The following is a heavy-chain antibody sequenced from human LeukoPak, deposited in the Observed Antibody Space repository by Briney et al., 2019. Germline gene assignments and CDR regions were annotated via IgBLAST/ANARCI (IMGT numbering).Heavy chain of an antibody. CDR1: GFTFSSYA. V-gene: IGHV3-30-3*01. CDR3: ATKGYSSSWFLSGSYYVADDY. CDR2: ISYDGSNK. Sequence: GGSLRLSCAASGFTFSSYAMHWVRQAPGKGLEWVAVISYDGSNKYYADSVKGRFTISRDNSKNTLYLQMNSLRAEDTAVYYCATKGYSSSWFLSGSYYVADDYWGQGTLVTVSS. J-gene: IGHJ4*02. D-gene: IGHD6-13*01.